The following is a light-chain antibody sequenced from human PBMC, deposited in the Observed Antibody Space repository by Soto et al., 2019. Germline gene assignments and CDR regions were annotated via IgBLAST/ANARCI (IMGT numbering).Light chain of an antibody. J-gene: IGLJ1*01. Sequence: QSVLTQPASVSGSPGQSITISCTGTSSDVGGYNYVSWYEHYPGKAPKLMIYDVSNRPSGVSNRFSGSKSGNTASLTISGLQAEDEADYYCSSYTSSSTFYVFVTGTKVTVL. V-gene: IGLV2-14*03. CDR2: DVS. CDR3: SSYTSSSTFYV. CDR1: SSDVGGYNY.